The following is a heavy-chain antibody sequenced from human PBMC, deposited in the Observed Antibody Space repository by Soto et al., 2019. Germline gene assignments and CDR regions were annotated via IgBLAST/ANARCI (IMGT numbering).Heavy chain of an antibody. CDR2: ISGSGGST. CDR1: GFTFSSYA. D-gene: IGHD4-17*01. CDR3: AKGLHDYGDFPPFDY. Sequence: PGGSLRLSCAASGFTFSSYAMSWVRQAPGKGLEWVSAISGSGGSTYYADSVKGRFTISRDNSKNTLYLQMNSLRAEDTAVYYCAKGLHDYGDFPPFDYWGQGTLVTVSS. J-gene: IGHJ4*02. V-gene: IGHV3-23*01.